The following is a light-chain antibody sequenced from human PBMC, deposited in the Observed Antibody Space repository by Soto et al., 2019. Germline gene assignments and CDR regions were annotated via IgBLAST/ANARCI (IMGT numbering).Light chain of an antibody. CDR2: DAS. CDR1: QDIATY. J-gene: IGKJ1*01. Sequence: DIQMTPSPSSLSASVVNRVPITGQASQDIATYLNWYQQKPGKAPNLLIYDASNLETGVPSRFSGGGSGTHFTFTISNLQPEDIATYYCQQYDNLPPTWTFGQGTKVDIK. CDR3: QQYDNLPPTWT. V-gene: IGKV1-33*01.